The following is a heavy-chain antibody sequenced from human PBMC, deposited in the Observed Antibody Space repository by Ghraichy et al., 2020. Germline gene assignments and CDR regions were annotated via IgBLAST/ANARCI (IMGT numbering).Heavy chain of an antibody. J-gene: IGHJ4*02. CDR2: IWYDGTNK. CDR3: AKETEVFDY. V-gene: IGHV3-33*06. D-gene: IGHD1-1*01. CDR1: GFTFSSFA. Sequence: GESLNISCAASGFTFSSFAMHWVRQAPGKGLEWVAVIWYDGTNKYYADSVKGRFTISRDNSKNTLYLQLTSLKAEDTAVYYCAKETEVFDYWGQGTLVTVSS.